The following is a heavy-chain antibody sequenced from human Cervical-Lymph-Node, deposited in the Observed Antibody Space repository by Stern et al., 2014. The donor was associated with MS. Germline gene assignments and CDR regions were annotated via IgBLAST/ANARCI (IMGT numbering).Heavy chain of an antibody. CDR3: ARSGYCSSPTCYKEYYYGMDV. V-gene: IGHV1-8*01. D-gene: IGHD2-2*02. J-gene: IGHJ6*02. CDR1: GYTFTSYD. Sequence: VQLVESGAEVKKPGASVKVSCKASGYTFTSYDINWVRQAPGQGLEWMGWRNPNNGNTRYAQKFQGRVTMTRNTSISTAYMELSSLISEDTAVYYCARSGYCSSPTCYKEYYYGMDVWGLGTTVTVAS. CDR2: RNPNNGNT.